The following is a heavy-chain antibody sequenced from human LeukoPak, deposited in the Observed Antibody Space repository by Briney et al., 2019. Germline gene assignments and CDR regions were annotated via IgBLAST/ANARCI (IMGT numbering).Heavy chain of an antibody. D-gene: IGHD2-15*01. Sequence: SETPSLTCTVSGGSISSSSYYWGWIRRPPGKGLEWIGSIYYSGSTYYNPSLKSRVTISVDTSKNQFSLKLSSVTAADTAVYYCARADGYCRSSSCYSSNWFDPWGQGTLVTVSS. V-gene: IGHV4-39*07. CDR2: IYYSGST. CDR3: ARADGYCRSSSCYSSNWFDP. CDR1: GGSISSSSYY. J-gene: IGHJ5*02.